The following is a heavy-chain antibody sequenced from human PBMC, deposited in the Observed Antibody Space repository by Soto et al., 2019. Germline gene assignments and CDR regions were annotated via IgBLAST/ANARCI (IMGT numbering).Heavy chain of an antibody. D-gene: IGHD1-7*01. J-gene: IGHJ4*02. V-gene: IGHV3-7*01. CDR2: IKQDGSEK. CDR1: GFTFSSYW. CDR3: ARDSYNWNYVFDY. Sequence: PGGSLRLSCAASGFTFSSYWMSWVRQAPGKGLEWVANIKQDGSEKYYVDSVKGRFTISRDNAKNSLYLQMNSLRAEDTSVYYCARDSYNWNYVFDYWGQGTLVTVSS.